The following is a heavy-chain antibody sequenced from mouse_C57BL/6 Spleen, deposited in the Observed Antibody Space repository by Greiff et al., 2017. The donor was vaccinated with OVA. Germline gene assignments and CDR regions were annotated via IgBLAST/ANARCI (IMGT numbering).Heavy chain of an antibody. Sequence: QVQLQQPGAELVKPGASVKLSCKASGYTFTSYWMHWVKQRPGQGLEWIGMIHPNSGSTNYNEKFKSKATLTVDKSSSTAYMQLGSLTSEDSAVYYCARWGSSPFDYWGQGTTLTVSS. CDR1: GYTFTSYW. V-gene: IGHV1-64*01. CDR3: ARWGSSPFDY. D-gene: IGHD1-1*01. CDR2: IHPNSGST. J-gene: IGHJ2*01.